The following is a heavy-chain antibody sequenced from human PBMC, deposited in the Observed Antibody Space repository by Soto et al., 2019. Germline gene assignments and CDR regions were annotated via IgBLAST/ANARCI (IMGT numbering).Heavy chain of an antibody. CDR3: ARDNPVYYYIDY. J-gene: IGHJ4*02. CDR1: GFTVSSNY. Sequence: GGSLRLSCAASGFTVSSNYMSWVRQAPGKGLEWVSVIYSGGSTYYADSVKGRFTISRDNSKNTLYLQMNSLRAEDTAVYYCARDNPVYYYIDYWGQGTLVTVSS. V-gene: IGHV3-53*01. D-gene: IGHD3-10*01. CDR2: IYSGGST.